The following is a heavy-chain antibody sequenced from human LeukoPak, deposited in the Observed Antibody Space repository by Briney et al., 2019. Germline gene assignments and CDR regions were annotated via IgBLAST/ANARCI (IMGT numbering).Heavy chain of an antibody. D-gene: IGHD6-13*01. CDR3: ARDPPFQQLVMWVPYYFDY. V-gene: IGHV3-30*04. CDR1: VFTFSIYA. Sequence: GGSLRLSCAASVFTFSIYAMHGVRQAPGKGREWVAVISYDGSNKYYADSVKGRFNISRDNSKNTLYLQMNSLRAEDTAVYYCARDPPFQQLVMWVPYYFDYWGQGTLVTVSS. CDR2: ISYDGSNK. J-gene: IGHJ4*02.